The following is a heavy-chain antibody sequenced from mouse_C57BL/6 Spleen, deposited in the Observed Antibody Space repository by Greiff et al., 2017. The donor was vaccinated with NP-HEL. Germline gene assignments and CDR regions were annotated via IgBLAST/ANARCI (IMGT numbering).Heavy chain of an antibody. V-gene: IGHV14-2*01. CDR3: ALYGGDY. CDR1: GFNIKDYS. J-gene: IGHJ2*01. D-gene: IGHD1-1*01. CDR2: IDPEDGEN. Sequence: EVKLQESGAELVKPGASVKLSCTASGFNIKDYSMHWVKQRTEQGLEWIGRIDPEDGENKSAPKFPGKAPITADTSSNTAYLQLSSLTADDTAVYYCALYGGDYWGQGTTLTVSS.